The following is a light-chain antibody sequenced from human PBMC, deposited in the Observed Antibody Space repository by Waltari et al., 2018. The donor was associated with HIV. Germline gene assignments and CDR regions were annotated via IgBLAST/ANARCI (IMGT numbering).Light chain of an antibody. CDR1: SLRSYY. J-gene: IGLJ1*01. CDR2: GKN. V-gene: IGLV3-19*01. Sequence: AVSVALGQTVRITCQGDSLRSYYASWYQQKPGQAPVLVIYGKNNRPSGIPDRFSGSSSGNTASLIITGAQAEDDADYYCNSRDSSGNHYVFGTGTKVTVL. CDR3: NSRDSSGNHYV.